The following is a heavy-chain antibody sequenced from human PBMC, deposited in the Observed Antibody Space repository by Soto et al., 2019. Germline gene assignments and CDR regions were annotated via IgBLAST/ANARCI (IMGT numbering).Heavy chain of an antibody. J-gene: IGHJ6*02. CDR3: ARGYSNPYYYYYYGMDV. Sequence: SETLSLTCAVYGGSFSGYYWSWIRQPPGKGLEWIGEINHSGSTNYNPSLKSRVTISVDTSKNQFSLKLSSVTAADTAVYYCARGYSNPYYYYYYGMDVWGQGTTVTVS. CDR2: INHSGST. CDR1: GGSFSGYY. D-gene: IGHD4-4*01. V-gene: IGHV4-34*01.